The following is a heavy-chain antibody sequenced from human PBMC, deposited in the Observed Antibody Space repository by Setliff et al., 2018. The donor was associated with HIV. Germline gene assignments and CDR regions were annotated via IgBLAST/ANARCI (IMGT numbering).Heavy chain of an antibody. D-gene: IGHD3-10*01. V-gene: IGHV4-4*09. CDR3: ARSLDYSGSGSYYVGWFDL. J-gene: IGHJ5*02. CDR2: IYTSGST. CDR1: GDSISTYY. Sequence: KTSETLSLTCSVSGDSISTYYWSWVRQPPGKGLEWIGYIYTSGSTNQNPSLKSRVSMSVDTSKSQFSLNLSSVTAADTAVYYCARSLDYSGSGSYYVGWFDLWGQGIPVTVSS.